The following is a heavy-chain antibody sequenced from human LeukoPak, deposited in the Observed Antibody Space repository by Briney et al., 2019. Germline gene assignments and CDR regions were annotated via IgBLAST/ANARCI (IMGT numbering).Heavy chain of an antibody. CDR1: GFTFSTYG. CDR3: AREYSSSYDY. J-gene: IGHJ4*02. V-gene: IGHV3-33*01. D-gene: IGHD6-13*01. Sequence: GRSLRLSCAASGFTFSTYGMHWVRQARGKGLEWVAVIWYDGSHKYYADSVKGRFTISRDNSKNTLYVQMNSLRAEDTAVYYCAREYSSSYDYWGQGTLVTVSS. CDR2: IWYDGSHK.